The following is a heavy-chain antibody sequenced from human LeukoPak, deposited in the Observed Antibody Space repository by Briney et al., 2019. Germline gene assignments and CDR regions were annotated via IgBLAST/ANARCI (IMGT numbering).Heavy chain of an antibody. CDR1: RFSFSDYT. D-gene: IGHD1-1*01. CDR3: TKDPRTKSTPFSP. J-gene: IGHJ5*02. Sequence: GGSLRLSCAASRFSFSDYTMSWVRQLPGKGLEWVSAISGSGGSTYYADSVKGRFTISRDNSKNTLYLQMNSLRAEDTAVYYCTKDPRTKSTPFSPWGQGTLVTVSS. CDR2: ISGSGGST. V-gene: IGHV3-23*01.